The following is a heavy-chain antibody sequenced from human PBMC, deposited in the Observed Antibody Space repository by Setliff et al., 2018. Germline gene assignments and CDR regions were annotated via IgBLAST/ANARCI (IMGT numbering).Heavy chain of an antibody. J-gene: IGHJ3*02. V-gene: IGHV4-39*01. D-gene: IGHD1-1*01. Sequence: SETLSLTCTVSGGFINNGDYNWGWVRQPPGEGLECVGSLYYSGSTYYNPSLKSRVTISVDTSKTQFSLKVTSVTAADTAVYYCARGDEIVQGRHGAFDIWGQGTMVTVSS. CDR1: GGFINNGDYN. CDR2: LYYSGST. CDR3: ARGDEIVQGRHGAFDI.